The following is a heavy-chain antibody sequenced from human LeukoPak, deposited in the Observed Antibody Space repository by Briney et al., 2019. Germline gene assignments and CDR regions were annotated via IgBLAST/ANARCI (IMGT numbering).Heavy chain of an antibody. Sequence: SETLSLTCAVYGGSFSGYYWSWIRQPPGKGLEWIGEINHSGSTNYNPSLKSRVTISVDTSKNQFSLKPSSVTAADAAVYYCARGIVGATWRYWGQGTLVTVSS. J-gene: IGHJ4*02. V-gene: IGHV4-34*01. CDR2: INHSGST. CDR1: GGSFSGYY. CDR3: ARGIVGATWRY. D-gene: IGHD1-26*01.